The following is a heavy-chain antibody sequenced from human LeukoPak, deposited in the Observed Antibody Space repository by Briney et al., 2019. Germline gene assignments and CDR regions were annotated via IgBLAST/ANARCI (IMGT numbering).Heavy chain of an antibody. D-gene: IGHD4-23*01. CDR3: ARLYGGNSVGDY. CDR2: IYSGGGT. Sequence: GGSLRLSCAASGFTVSSYYMSWVRQAPGKGLEWVSVIYSGGGTYHADPVKGRFIISRDSSRNTLHLQMNSLRAEDTAVYYCARLYGGNSVGDYWGQGTLVTVSP. V-gene: IGHV3-66*02. CDR1: GFTVSSYY. J-gene: IGHJ4*01.